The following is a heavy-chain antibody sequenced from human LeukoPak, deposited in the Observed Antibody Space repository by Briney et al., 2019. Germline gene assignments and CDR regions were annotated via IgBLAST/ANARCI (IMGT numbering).Heavy chain of an antibody. CDR1: GYTFTSYG. CDR2: INPNSGGT. CDR3: ARVSTVTLHAFDI. Sequence: ASVKVSCKASGYTFTSYGISWVRQAPGQGLEWMGWINPNSGGTNYAQKFQGRVTMTRDTSISTAYMELSRLRSDDTAVYYCARVSTVTLHAFDIWGQGTMVTVSS. D-gene: IGHD4-11*01. J-gene: IGHJ3*02. V-gene: IGHV1-2*02.